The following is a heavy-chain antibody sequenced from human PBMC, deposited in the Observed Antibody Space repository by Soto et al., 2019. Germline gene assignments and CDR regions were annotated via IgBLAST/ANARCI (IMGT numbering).Heavy chain of an antibody. D-gene: IGHD5-12*01. CDR2: IYHGGST. Sequence: PSETLSLTCAVSGGSISSSNWWSWVRQPPGKGLEWIGEIYHGGSTNYNPSLKSRVTISVDTSKNQFSLKLSSVTAADTAVYYCARVNTGNIVATPTGYYGMDVWGQGTTVTVSS. CDR1: GGSISSSNW. V-gene: IGHV4-4*02. J-gene: IGHJ6*02. CDR3: ARVNTGNIVATPTGYYGMDV.